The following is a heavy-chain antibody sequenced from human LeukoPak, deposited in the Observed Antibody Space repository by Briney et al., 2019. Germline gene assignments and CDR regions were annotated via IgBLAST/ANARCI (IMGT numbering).Heavy chain of an antibody. D-gene: IGHD3-9*01. Sequence: SVKVSCKASGFTFTKSALQWVRQARGQRLEWIGWIVVGSGNTDYAQKFQERVTITRDMFTSTAYMEVSSLRSEDTAMYYCARPSESGGSVFDPLRLDVWGQGTTVTVSS. CDR1: GFTFTKSA. CDR3: ARPSESGGSVFDPLRLDV. V-gene: IGHV1-58*01. J-gene: IGHJ6*02. CDR2: IVVGSGNT.